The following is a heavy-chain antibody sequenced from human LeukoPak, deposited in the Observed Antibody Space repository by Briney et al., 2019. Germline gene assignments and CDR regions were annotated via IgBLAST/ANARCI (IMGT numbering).Heavy chain of an antibody. CDR3: ASHCSSTSCYSRGDY. V-gene: IGHV1-69*06. CDR2: IIPVFGTA. J-gene: IGHJ4*02. Sequence: SVKVSCKASGGTFSSYAISWVRQAPGQGLEWMGGIIPVFGTANYAQKFQGRVTITADKSTSTAYMELSSLRSEDTAVYYCASHCSSTSCYSRGDYWGRGTLVTVSS. CDR1: GGTFSSYA. D-gene: IGHD2-2*01.